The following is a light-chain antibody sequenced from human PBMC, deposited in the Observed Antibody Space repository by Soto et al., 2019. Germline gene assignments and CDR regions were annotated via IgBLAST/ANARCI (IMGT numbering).Light chain of an antibody. CDR2: DAS. CDR1: QSVSSY. Sequence: EIVLTQSPATLSLSPGERATLSCRASQSVSSYLAWYQQKPGQAPRLLIYDASNRATGIPARFSGSGSGTEFTLTASSLQPEDFAVYYCQQYNNWPFTFGPGTKVDI. CDR3: QQYNNWPFT. V-gene: IGKV3-11*01. J-gene: IGKJ3*01.